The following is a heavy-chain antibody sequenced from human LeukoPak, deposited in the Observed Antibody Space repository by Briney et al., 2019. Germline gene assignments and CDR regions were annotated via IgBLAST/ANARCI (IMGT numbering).Heavy chain of an antibody. Sequence: GGSLRLSCAASGFTFSTYTIHWVRQAPGKGLEWVALISYDESEKYYAHSVNGRFTISRDSSKNTVYLHMNSLRADDTAVYYCAREEYRSSWYDFDPWGEGSLVTVCS. D-gene: IGHD6-13*01. CDR1: GFTFSTYT. J-gene: IGHJ5*02. CDR2: ISYDESEK. V-gene: IGHV3-30*04. CDR3: AREEYRSSWYDFDP.